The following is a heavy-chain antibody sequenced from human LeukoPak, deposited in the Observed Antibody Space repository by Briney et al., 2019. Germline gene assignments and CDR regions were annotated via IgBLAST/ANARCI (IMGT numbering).Heavy chain of an antibody. Sequence: GGSLRLSCAASSFSFNSYWLLWVRRAPGKGLVWVSRINTDGTDTTYADSVKGRFTISRDNAKNTVFLQVSNLRAEDTAVYYCARVGGSYSIDYWGQGTLVTVSS. J-gene: IGHJ4*02. CDR1: SFSFNSYW. D-gene: IGHD1-26*01. V-gene: IGHV3-74*01. CDR3: ARVGGSYSIDY. CDR2: INTDGTDT.